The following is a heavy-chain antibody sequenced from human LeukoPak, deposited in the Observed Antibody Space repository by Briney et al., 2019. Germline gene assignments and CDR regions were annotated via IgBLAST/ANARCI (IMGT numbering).Heavy chain of an antibody. Sequence: ASVKVSCKASGYAFTTYGISWVRQAPGQGLEWMGWISAYNGNIKYAQKLQGRVTMTTDTPTSTAYMELRSLRSDDTAVYYCARDRGAVAGTENWFDPWGQGTLVTVSS. CDR3: ARDRGAVAGTENWFDP. CDR1: GYAFTTYG. CDR2: ISAYNGNI. V-gene: IGHV1-18*04. J-gene: IGHJ5*02. D-gene: IGHD6-19*01.